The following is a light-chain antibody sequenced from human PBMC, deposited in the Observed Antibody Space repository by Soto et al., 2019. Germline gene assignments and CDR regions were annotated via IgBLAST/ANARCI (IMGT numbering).Light chain of an antibody. CDR3: QQRSNWLYT. J-gene: IGKJ2*01. CDR1: QSVSSH. Sequence: EIVLTQSPATLSLSPGDRATLSCRASQSVSSHLAWYQQKPGQAPRLLIYDVSNRATGVPGRFSGSGSGTDFTLTPSSLEPEDFAIYYCQQRSNWLYTFGQGTKLEIK. CDR2: DVS. V-gene: IGKV3-11*01.